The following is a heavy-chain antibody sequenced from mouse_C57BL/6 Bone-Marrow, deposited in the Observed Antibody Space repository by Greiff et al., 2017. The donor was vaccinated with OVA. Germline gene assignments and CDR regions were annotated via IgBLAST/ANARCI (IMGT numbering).Heavy chain of an antibody. CDR2: IRNKANGYTT. CDR3: ARSNWGGFFDY. V-gene: IGHV7-3*01. CDR1: GFTFTDYY. J-gene: IGHJ2*01. D-gene: IGHD4-1*02. Sequence: EVKLMESGGGLVQPGGSLSLSCAASGFTFTDYYMSWVRQPPGKALEWLGFIRNKANGYTTEYSASVKGRFTISRDNSQSILYLQMNALRAEDSATYYCARSNWGGFFDYWGQGTTLTVSS.